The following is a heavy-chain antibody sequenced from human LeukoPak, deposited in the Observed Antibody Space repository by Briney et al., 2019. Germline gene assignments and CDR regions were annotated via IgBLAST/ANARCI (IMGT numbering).Heavy chain of an antibody. CDR1: GFTLSNHP. V-gene: IGHV3-23*01. CDR3: AKGDCSSGSCYFDY. J-gene: IGHJ4*02. Sequence: PGGSLRLSRAASGFTLSNHPMYWVRQAPGKGLEWVSSLSDTGDSTHYADSVKGRFTISRDSARSALYLQMNSLRAEDTAVYYCAKGDCSSGSCYFDYWGQGSQVTVSS. CDR2: LSDTGDST. D-gene: IGHD2-15*01.